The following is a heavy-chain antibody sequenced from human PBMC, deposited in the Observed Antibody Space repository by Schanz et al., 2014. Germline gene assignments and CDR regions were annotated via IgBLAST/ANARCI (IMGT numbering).Heavy chain of an antibody. J-gene: IGHJ4*02. CDR2: VPFDGSQK. CDR1: GFTFSTFA. Sequence: VQLVESGGGLVKPGGSLRLSCSASGFTFSTFAMHWVRQAPGKGLEWVAFVPFDGSQKFYADSVKGRFTISRDNSKNTLYLQMNSLRPEDTAVYYCAKYRGYYRVSGSYRELEYWGQGTLXTVSS. V-gene: IGHV3-30*04. D-gene: IGHD3-10*01. CDR3: AKYRGYYRVSGSYRELEY.